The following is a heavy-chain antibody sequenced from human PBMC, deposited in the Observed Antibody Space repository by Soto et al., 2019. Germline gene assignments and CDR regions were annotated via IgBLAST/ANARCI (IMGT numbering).Heavy chain of an antibody. V-gene: IGHV3-74*01. Sequence: EVQLVESVGGLVQPGGSLRLSCAASGFTFSSYWMHWVRQAPGKGLVWVSRINSDGSSTSYADSVKGRFTISRDNAKNTLYLQMKRLRAEDTAVYYCGRAGGRMVVVTAWGQGTLVTVSS. CDR2: INSDGSST. CDR3: GRAGGRMVVVTA. D-gene: IGHD2-21*02. J-gene: IGHJ4*02. CDR1: GFTFSSYW.